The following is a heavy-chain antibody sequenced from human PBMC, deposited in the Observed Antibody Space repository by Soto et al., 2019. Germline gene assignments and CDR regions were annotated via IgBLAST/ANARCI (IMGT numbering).Heavy chain of an antibody. J-gene: IGHJ4*02. CDR3: ARQSTGYSVEVDY. Sequence: PGESLKISCQSSGYTFSNFWIGWVRQLPGKGLEWMGIIYPGDHETRYSPSFHGKVTISADRSINTAYLQWNSLEASDTAFYFCARQSTGYSVEVDYWGQGTLVTVSS. V-gene: IGHV5-51*01. D-gene: IGHD6-13*01. CDR1: GYTFSNFW. CDR2: IYPGDHET.